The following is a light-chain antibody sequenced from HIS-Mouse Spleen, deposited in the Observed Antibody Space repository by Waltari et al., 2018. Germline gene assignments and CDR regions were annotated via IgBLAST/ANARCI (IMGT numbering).Light chain of an antibody. CDR1: NIGSKS. Sequence: SYVLTQPPSVSVAPGQTARITCGGNNIGSKSVHWYQQKPGQAPVLVVEDVSDRPSGFPGRFSGSNSGNTATLTISRVEAGDEADYCCQVWDSSSDRVFGTGTKVTVL. J-gene: IGLJ1*01. CDR2: DVS. V-gene: IGLV3-21*02. CDR3: QVWDSSSDRV.